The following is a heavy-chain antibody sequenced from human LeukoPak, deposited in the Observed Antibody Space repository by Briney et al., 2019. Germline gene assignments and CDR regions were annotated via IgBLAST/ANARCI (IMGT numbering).Heavy chain of an antibody. CDR2: IFHDGTT. CDR3: AKRGLVVRSAFDI. CDR1: GFTFSNYV. Sequence: GSLRLSCAASGFTFSNYVMSWVRQAPGKGLEWIGDIFHDGTTNFNPSLKSRLTISTDKSKNQFSLKLSSVTAADTAVYYCAKRGLVVRSAFDIWGQGTVVTVSS. D-gene: IGHD2-15*01. J-gene: IGHJ3*02. V-gene: IGHV4-4*02.